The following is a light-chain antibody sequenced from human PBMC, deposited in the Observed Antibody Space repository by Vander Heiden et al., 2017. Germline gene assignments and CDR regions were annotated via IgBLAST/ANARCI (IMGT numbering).Light chain of an antibody. V-gene: IGKV1-39*01. J-gene: IGKJ1*01. Sequence: DIQMTQSPSSLSASVGDRVTITCRASQSISSYLNWYQQKPGKAPKILIYAASSLQSGVPSRFSGSGSGTDFTLTISSLQPEDFATYYCQQSYSTPETFGQGTKVXIK. CDR2: AAS. CDR1: QSISSY. CDR3: QQSYSTPET.